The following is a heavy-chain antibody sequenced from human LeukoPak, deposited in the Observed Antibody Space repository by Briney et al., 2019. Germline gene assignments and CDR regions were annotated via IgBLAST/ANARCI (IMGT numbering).Heavy chain of an antibody. CDR1: GFTFSSYW. Sequence: GGSLRLSCTTSGFTFSSYWMTWVRQAPGKGLEWVSYISTSSSTKYYADSVKGRFTISRDNAKNSLYLQMNSLRVEDTAVYYCARKTGDCWGQGTLVIVSS. J-gene: IGHJ4*02. CDR2: ISTSSSTK. CDR3: ARKTGDC. V-gene: IGHV3-48*01. D-gene: IGHD1-14*01.